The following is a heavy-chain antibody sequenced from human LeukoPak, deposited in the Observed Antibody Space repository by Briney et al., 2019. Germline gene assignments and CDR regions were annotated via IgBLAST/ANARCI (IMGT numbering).Heavy chain of an antibody. V-gene: IGHV4-39*01. CDR2: IYYSGST. D-gene: IGHD5-18*01. J-gene: IGHJ4*02. CDR1: GGSISSSSYY. Sequence: TSETLSLTCTVSGGSISSSSYYWGWIRQPPGKGLEWIGNIYYSGSTYYNPSLKSRVTISVDTSNNQFSLKLSSVTAADTAVHYCARRTYSYGPFFDYWGQGTLVTVSS. CDR3: ARRTYSYGPFFDY.